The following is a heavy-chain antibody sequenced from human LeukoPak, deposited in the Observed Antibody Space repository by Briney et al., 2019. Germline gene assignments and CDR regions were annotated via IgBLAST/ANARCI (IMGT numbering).Heavy chain of an antibody. V-gene: IGHV1-46*01. J-gene: IGHJ4*02. CDR2: INPSGGST. CDR3: ARENQVDSYGIGTPCGFDY. Sequence: ASVKVSCKASGYTFTSYYMHWVRQAPGQGLEWMGIINPSGGSTSYAQKFQGRVTMTRDTSTSTVYMELSSLRSEDTAVYYCARENQVDSYGIGTPCGFDYWGQGTLVTVSS. CDR1: GYTFTSYY. D-gene: IGHD5-18*01.